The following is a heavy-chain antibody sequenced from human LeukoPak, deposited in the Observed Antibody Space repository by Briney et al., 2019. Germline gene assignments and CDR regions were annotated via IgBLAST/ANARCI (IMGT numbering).Heavy chain of an antibody. V-gene: IGHV1-18*01. CDR3: ARDLPWGMVATRFDY. J-gene: IGHJ4*02. D-gene: IGHD5-12*01. CDR2: ISAYNGNT. Sequence: GASVKVSCKASGYTFTSYGISWVRQAPGQGLEWMGWISAYNGNTNYAQKLQGRVTMTTDTSTSTAYMELRSLRSDDTAVYYCARDLPWGMVATRFDYWGQGTLVTVSS. CDR1: GYTFTSYG.